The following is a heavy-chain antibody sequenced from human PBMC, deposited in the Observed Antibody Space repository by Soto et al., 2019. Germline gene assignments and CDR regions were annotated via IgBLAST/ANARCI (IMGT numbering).Heavy chain of an antibody. D-gene: IGHD5-18*01. CDR3: ARDELEDTAMAH. V-gene: IGHV3-33*01. CDR2: IWYDGSNK. Sequence: QVQLVESGGGVVQPGRSLRLSCAASGFTFSSYGMHWVRQAPGKGLEWVAVIWYDGSNKYYADSVKGRFTISRDNSKNTLYLQMNSLRAEDTAVYYWARDELEDTAMAHWGQGTLVTVSS. J-gene: IGHJ4*02. CDR1: GFTFSSYG.